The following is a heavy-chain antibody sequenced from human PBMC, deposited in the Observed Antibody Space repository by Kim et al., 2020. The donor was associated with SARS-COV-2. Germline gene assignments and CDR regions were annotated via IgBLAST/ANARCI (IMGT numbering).Heavy chain of an antibody. V-gene: IGHV3-30*18. J-gene: IGHJ6*03. CDR2: ISYDGSNK. Sequence: GGSLRLSCAASGFTFSSYGMHWVRQAPGKGLEWVAVISYDGSNKYYADSVKGRFTISRDNSKNTLYLQMNSLRAEDTAVYYCAKDAGYVDIVATIEDERYMDVGGKGTKVTVSS. CDR1: GFTFSSYG. CDR3: AKDAGYVDIVATIEDERYMDV. D-gene: IGHD5-12*01.